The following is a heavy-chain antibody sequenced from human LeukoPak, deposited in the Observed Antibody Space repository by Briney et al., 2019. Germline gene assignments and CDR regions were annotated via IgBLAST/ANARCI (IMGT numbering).Heavy chain of an antibody. J-gene: IGHJ4*02. CDR3: ARDDYYGSASFDY. Sequence: SQTLSLTCAVSGGSISSGGYSWSCIRQPPGKGLECIGYIYHSGSTYYNPSLKSRVTISVDRSKNQFSLKLSSVTAADTAVYYCARDDYYGSASFDYWGQGTLVTVSS. D-gene: IGHD3-10*01. CDR2: IYHSGST. V-gene: IGHV4-30-2*01. CDR1: GGSISSGGYS.